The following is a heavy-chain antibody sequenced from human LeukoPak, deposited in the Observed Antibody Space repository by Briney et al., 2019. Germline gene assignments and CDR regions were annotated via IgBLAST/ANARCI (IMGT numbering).Heavy chain of an antibody. D-gene: IGHD6-13*01. V-gene: IGHV3-74*01. J-gene: IGHJ6*02. Sequence: GGSLRLSCAASGFTFSSYWMHWVRQAPGKGLVWVSRINSDGSSTSYADSVKGRFTISRDNAKNSLYLQMNSLRAEDTALYYCAKDRAAGGPKNYGMDVWGQGTTVTVSS. CDR1: GFTFSSYW. CDR2: INSDGSST. CDR3: AKDRAAGGPKNYGMDV.